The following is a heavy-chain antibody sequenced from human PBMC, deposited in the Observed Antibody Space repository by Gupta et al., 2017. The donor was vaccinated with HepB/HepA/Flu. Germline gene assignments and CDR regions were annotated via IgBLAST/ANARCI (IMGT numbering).Heavy chain of an antibody. V-gene: IGHV1-46*01. J-gene: IGHJ3*02. D-gene: IGHD6-13*01. CDR1: GYTFINYF. CDR2: INPSGGVS. CDR3: ARRQRGSNSAFDI. Sequence: QVQLVQSGTEVKKPGASVKVSCKASGYTFINYFMEWVRQAPGQGLEWMGAINPSGGVSTYAQKFQDRVTMTRDTSTTKVFMELSSLTSEDTAVYYCARRQRGSNSAFDIWGRGTAVTVSS.